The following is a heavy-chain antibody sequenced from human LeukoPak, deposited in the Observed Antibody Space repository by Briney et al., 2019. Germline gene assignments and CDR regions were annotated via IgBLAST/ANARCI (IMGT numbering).Heavy chain of an antibody. Sequence: GSLRLSCVASGFTFSRYAMSWVRQAPGKGLEWISSISGSGGDTYYADSVRGRITVSRDNPNNMLYLQVRSLSPEDTAVYYCAKEWSMIVDYFDFWGQGTLVTVSS. CDR1: GFTFSRYA. CDR3: AKEWSMIVDYFDF. CDR2: ISGSGGDT. D-gene: IGHD3-22*01. J-gene: IGHJ4*02. V-gene: IGHV3-23*01.